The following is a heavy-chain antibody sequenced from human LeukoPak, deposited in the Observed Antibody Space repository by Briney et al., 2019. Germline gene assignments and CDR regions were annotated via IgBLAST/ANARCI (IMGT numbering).Heavy chain of an antibody. D-gene: IGHD3-9*01. J-gene: IGHJ5*02. Sequence: ASVKVSCKASGYTFTGYYMHWVRQAPGQGLEWMGWINPNSGGTNYAQKFQGRVTMTRDTSKNQFSLKLSSVTAADTAVYYCARGTKILRYFAEFDPWGQGTLVTVSS. CDR2: INPNSGGT. CDR3: ARGTKILRYFAEFDP. V-gene: IGHV1-2*02. CDR1: GYTFTGYY.